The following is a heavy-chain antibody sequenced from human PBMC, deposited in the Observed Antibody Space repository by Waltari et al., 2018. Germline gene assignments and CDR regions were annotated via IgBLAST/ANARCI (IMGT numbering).Heavy chain of an antibody. Sequence: QVQLQESGPGPVKPSETLSLTCAVSGYSISRAYYWGWIRQPPGKGLEWIGSIYHSGSTYYNPSLKSRVTISVDTSKTQFSLKLSSVTAADTAVYHCARTPNYYDSSGQFDYWGQGTLVTVSS. CDR2: IYHSGST. V-gene: IGHV4-38-2*01. D-gene: IGHD3-22*01. CDR3: ARTPNYYDSSGQFDY. CDR1: GYSISRAYY. J-gene: IGHJ4*02.